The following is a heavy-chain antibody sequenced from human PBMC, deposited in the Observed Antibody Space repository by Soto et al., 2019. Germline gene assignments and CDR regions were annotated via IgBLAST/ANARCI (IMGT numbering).Heavy chain of an antibody. D-gene: IGHD4-17*01. J-gene: IGHJ6*02. CDR1: GYTFTGYY. Sequence: QVQLVQSGAEVKKPGASVKVSCKASGYTFTGYYMHWVRQAPGQGLEWMGWINPNSGGTNYAQKFQGRVTMTRDTSISTAYMELSRLRSDDTAVYYGARVTGTTVTTFHYYYGMDVWGQGTTVTVSS. CDR2: INPNSGGT. CDR3: ARVTGTTVTTFHYYYGMDV. V-gene: IGHV1-2*02.